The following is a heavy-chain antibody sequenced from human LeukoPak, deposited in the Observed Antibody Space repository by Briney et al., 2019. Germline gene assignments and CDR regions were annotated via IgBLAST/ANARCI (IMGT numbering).Heavy chain of an antibody. CDR1: GFTFDDYA. CDR2: ISWNSGSI. CDR3: AKDAIFGVVIPNGSPTRFDY. V-gene: IGHV3-9*01. J-gene: IGHJ4*02. D-gene: IGHD3-3*01. Sequence: GRSLRLSCAASGFTFDDYAMHSVRQAPGKGLECVSGISWNSGSIGYADSVKGRFTISRDNAKNSLYLQMNSLRAEDTALYYCAKDAIFGVVIPNGSPTRFDYWGGGTLVTVSS.